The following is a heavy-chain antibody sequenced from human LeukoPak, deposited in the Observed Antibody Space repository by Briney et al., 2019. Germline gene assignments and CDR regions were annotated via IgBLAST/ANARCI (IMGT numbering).Heavy chain of an antibody. D-gene: IGHD1-26*01. CDR2: ITESGDNT. CDR3: ATDYTPYVGASAD. V-gene: IGHV3-23*01. Sequence: GGSLRLSCEASGITFGNYAMNWVRQAPGKGLEWVSTITESGDNTHYTESVKGRFTFSRDNSRNTMYLQMNSLRAEDTAIYYCATDYTPYVGASADWSQGTLVTVSS. CDR1: GITFGNYA. J-gene: IGHJ4*02.